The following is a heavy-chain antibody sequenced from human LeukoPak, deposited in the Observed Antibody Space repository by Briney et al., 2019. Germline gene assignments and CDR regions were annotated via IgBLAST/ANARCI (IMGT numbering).Heavy chain of an antibody. CDR3: ARDWRYSFDH. J-gene: IGHJ4*02. CDR1: GFTVSSNY. D-gene: IGHD3-3*01. V-gene: IGHV3-48*02. Sequence: GGSLRLSCAASGFTVSSNYMIWVRQAPGRGLEWVSYINKISNNIWYADSVKGRFTISTDNAENSLYLQMNSLRDEDTAVYYCARDWRYSFDHWGQGTLVTVSS. CDR2: INKISNNI.